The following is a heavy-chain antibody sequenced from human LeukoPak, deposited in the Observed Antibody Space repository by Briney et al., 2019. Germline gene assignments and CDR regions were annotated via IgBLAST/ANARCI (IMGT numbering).Heavy chain of an antibody. V-gene: IGHV3-21*01. CDR2: ISSSSSYI. CDR1: GFTFSSYS. Sequence: GGSLRLSCAASGFTFSSYSMNWVRQAPGKGLEWVSSISSSSSYIYYADSVKGRSTISRDNAKSSLFLQMNSLRAEDTAVYYCAGSSGYYTYFQHWGQGTLVTVSS. J-gene: IGHJ1*01. CDR3: AGSSGYYTYFQH. D-gene: IGHD3-22*01.